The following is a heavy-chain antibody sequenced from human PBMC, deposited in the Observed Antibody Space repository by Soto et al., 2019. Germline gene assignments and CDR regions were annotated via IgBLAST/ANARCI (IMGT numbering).Heavy chain of an antibody. D-gene: IGHD1-1*01. CDR3: AQRVNGSYFDG. J-gene: IGHJ4*02. CDR1: GFSLSSTGVG. V-gene: IGHV2-5*02. Sequence: SVPTLVNPTQTLTLTCTFSGFSLSSTGVGVGWIRQPPGKALEWLALIYWDDDKRYSPSLKSRLTITKDTSKNQVVLTMTNMDTAETATYDCAQRVNGSYFDGWGQGTLVTVSS. CDR2: IYWDDDK.